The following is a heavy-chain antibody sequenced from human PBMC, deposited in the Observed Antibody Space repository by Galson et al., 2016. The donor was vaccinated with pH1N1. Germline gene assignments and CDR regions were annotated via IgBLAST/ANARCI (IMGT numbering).Heavy chain of an antibody. V-gene: IGHV4-4*09. D-gene: IGHD3-16*01. CDR3: TRGRASSGERVFDY. CDR2: IDDSGRA. CDR1: GGSISDHY. J-gene: IGHJ4*02. Sequence: LSLTCVVSGGSISDHYWIWIRQAPEKGLDWIGYIDDSGRAKHNPSFKSRVTILVDTSKNQFSLRLSSVTAADTAIYYCTRGRASSGERVFDYWGQGALVTVSS.